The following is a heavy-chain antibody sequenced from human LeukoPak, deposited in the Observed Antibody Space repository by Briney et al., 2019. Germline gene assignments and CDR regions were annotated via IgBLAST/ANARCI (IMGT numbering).Heavy chain of an antibody. J-gene: IGHJ6*03. CDR3: AGEQLYYYYYYMDV. CDR1: GGSFSGYY. V-gene: IGHV4-34*01. D-gene: IGHD6-6*01. Sequence: PSETLSLTCAVYGGSFSGYYWSWIRQPPGKGLEWIGEINHSGSTNYNPSLKSRVTISVDTSKNQFSLKLSSVTAADTAVYYCAGEQLYYYYYYMDVWGKGTTVTVSS. CDR2: INHSGST.